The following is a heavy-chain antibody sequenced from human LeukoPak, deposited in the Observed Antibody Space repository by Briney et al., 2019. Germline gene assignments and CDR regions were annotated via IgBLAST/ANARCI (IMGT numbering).Heavy chain of an antibody. D-gene: IGHD3-3*01. J-gene: IGHJ6*02. CDR1: GFTFSSYG. CDR3: ARDGSYDFWSGYLPYYYYGMDV. Sequence: GGSLRLSCAASGFTFSSYGMHWVRQAPGKGLEWVSYISSSSSTIYYADSVKGRFTISRDNAKNSLYLQMNSLRAEDTAVYYCARDGSYDFWSGYLPYYYYGMDVWGQGTTVTVSS. V-gene: IGHV3-48*01. CDR2: ISSSSSTI.